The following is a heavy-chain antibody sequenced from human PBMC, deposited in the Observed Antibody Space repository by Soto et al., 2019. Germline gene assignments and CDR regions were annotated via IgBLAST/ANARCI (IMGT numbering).Heavy chain of an antibody. Sequence: SETLALTCSVSGGSINSYWWSWIRQPAGKGLEWIGRVYSSGTTDYNPSLNSRATMSVETSKNQFSLKLSSVTAADTAVYYCARDIGSFAYGEGYWGQGIQVTVSS. J-gene: IGHJ4*02. CDR2: VYSSGTT. D-gene: IGHD3-10*01. CDR1: GGSINSYW. CDR3: ARDIGSFAYGEGY. V-gene: IGHV4-4*07.